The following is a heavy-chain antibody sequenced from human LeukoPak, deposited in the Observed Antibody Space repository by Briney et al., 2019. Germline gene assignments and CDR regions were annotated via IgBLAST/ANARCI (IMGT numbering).Heavy chain of an antibody. CDR3: ARDKVTY. CDR1: GFTFRNYW. V-gene: IGHV3-7*01. CDR2: INKDGSEK. Sequence: PGGSLRLSCAASGFTFRNYWMSWVRQVPGKGLEWVAHINKDGSEKYYVDSVKGRFIISRDNAKNSLYLQMNSLKVEDTAVYYCARDKVTYWGPGTLVTVSS. J-gene: IGHJ4*02.